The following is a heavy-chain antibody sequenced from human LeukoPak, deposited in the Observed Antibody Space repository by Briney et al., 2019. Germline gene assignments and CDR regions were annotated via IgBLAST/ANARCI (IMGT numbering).Heavy chain of an antibody. Sequence: GGSLRLSCAASGFTVSNNYMSWVRQAPGKGLEWVSVIYSGGITYYADSVKGRFTISRDNSKNTLFLQMDSLRAEDTAVYYCARDMGYSSSEYPSGRGYYGMDVWGQGTTVTVSS. V-gene: IGHV3-53*01. D-gene: IGHD6-13*01. CDR3: ARDMGYSSSEYPSGRGYYGMDV. CDR2: IYSGGIT. J-gene: IGHJ6*02. CDR1: GFTVSNNY.